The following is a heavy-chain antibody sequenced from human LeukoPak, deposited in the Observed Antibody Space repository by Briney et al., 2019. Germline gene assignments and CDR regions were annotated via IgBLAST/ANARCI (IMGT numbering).Heavy chain of an antibody. CDR2: IYYSGST. Sequence: SETLSLTCSVSGGSISSSNYYWGWIRQPPGKGLEWIGNIYYSGSTYYNPSLKTRVTISVDTSKNQFSLKLTSVTAADTAVYYCARHASVDGNWPRPLDYWGQGSLVTVPS. CDR3: ARHASVDGNWPRPLDY. J-gene: IGHJ4*02. V-gene: IGHV4-39*01. D-gene: IGHD6-19*01. CDR1: GGSISSSNYY.